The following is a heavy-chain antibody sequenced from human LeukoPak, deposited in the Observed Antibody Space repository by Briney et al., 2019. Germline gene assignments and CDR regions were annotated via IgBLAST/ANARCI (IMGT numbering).Heavy chain of an antibody. V-gene: IGHV4-59*01. CDR3: AREYSTSSEGDYFDY. CDR1: GASITTYY. D-gene: IGHD6-6*01. CDR2: IYHSGST. J-gene: IGHJ4*02. Sequence: SETLSFTCTVSGASITTYYWTWIRQPPGKGLEWIGYIYHSGSTNYNPSLKSRVTISLDTSRNQFSLRLSSVTAADTAVYFCAREYSTSSEGDYFDYWGQGSLVTVSS.